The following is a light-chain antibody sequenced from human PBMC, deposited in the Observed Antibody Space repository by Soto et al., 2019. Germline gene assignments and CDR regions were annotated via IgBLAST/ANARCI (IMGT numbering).Light chain of an antibody. Sequence: EILMTQSPATLPVSPGESAPLPCRASQSIRSHLAWYQLSPGQAPRVLIYASSTRANGIPDRFSGSGSGSDFTLTISRLEHEDYAVYYCQQYEVSHPNTFGQGTRLEIK. J-gene: IGKJ5*01. V-gene: IGKV3D-15*01. CDR3: QQYEVSHPNT. CDR2: ASS. CDR1: QSIRSH.